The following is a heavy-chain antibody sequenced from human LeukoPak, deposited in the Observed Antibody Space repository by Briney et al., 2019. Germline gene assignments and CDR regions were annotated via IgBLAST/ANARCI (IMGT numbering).Heavy chain of an antibody. CDR3: ARCPPTCDY. CDR1: GGTFSSYA. V-gene: IGHV1-8*02. CDR2: MNPNSGNT. Sequence: ASVKVSCKASGGTFSSYAISWVRQATGQGLEWMGWMNPNSGNTGYAQKFQGRVTMTRNTSISTAYMELSSLRSEDTAVYYCARCPPTCDYWGQGTLVTVSS. J-gene: IGHJ4*02. D-gene: IGHD3-16*01.